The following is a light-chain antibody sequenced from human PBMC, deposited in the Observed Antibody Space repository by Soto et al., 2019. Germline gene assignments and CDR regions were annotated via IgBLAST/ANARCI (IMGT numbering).Light chain of an antibody. J-gene: IGKJ1*01. CDR3: QQYNNWWT. CDR2: GAS. V-gene: IGKV3-15*01. CDR1: ESVSSN. Sequence: EIVMRQSPVTLSMSPGERATLSCRAGESVSSNLAWYQQKPGQAPRLLIYGASTRATGIPARFTGSGSGTEFTLTISSLQFDDSAVYYCQQYNNWWTFGQGTKVDIK.